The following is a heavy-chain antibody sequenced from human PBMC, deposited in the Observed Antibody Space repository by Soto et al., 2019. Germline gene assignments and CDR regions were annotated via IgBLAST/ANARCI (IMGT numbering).Heavy chain of an antibody. CDR1: GFSVSSTY. Sequence: GGSLRLSCKASGFSVSSTYMSWVRQVPGKGLEWVSSLYKNDDTYYAESVRGRFTISRDSSKNSLYLQMSSLSADDTAVYYCASALGTVTKDFWGQGTLVTVSS. D-gene: IGHD4-17*01. V-gene: IGHV3-53*01. CDR2: LYKNDDT. CDR3: ASALGTVTKDF. J-gene: IGHJ1*01.